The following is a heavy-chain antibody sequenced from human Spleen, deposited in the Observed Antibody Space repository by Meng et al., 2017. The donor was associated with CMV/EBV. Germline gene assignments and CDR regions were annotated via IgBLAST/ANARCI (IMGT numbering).Heavy chain of an antibody. CDR1: EYAFTNYS. Sequence: SCKTSEYAFTNYSIHWVRQAPGQGLEWVGIINPTGGSTDYAQKFQDRVTMTRDTSTNTIYMELTSLRSEDTAVFYCARDLGYSSSLWGQGTLVTVS. CDR3: ARDLGYSSSL. D-gene: IGHD6-19*01. CDR2: INPTGGST. J-gene: IGHJ4*02. V-gene: IGHV1-46*01.